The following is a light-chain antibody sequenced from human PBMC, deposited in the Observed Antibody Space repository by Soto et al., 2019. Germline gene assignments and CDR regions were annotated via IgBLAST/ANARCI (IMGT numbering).Light chain of an antibody. Sequence: DIQLTQSPSFLSASVGDRVTISCRASQGMNTYVAWYQQKPGKAPKLLIYGASTLHTGVPSRFSGSESGADFTLTLSSLQPADFAPYYCQQLHSYPITFGQGTRLEIK. CDR2: GAS. J-gene: IGKJ5*01. CDR1: QGMNTY. V-gene: IGKV1-9*01. CDR3: QQLHSYPIT.